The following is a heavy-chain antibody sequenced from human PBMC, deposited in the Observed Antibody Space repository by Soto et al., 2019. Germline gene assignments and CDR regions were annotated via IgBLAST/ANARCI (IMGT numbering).Heavy chain of an antibody. J-gene: IGHJ4*02. D-gene: IGHD6-6*01. V-gene: IGHV3-9*01. CDR2: ISWNSGSI. Sequence: DVQLVESGGGLVQPGRSLRLSCAASGFTFDDYAMHWVRQAPGKGLEWVSGISWNSGSIGYADSVKGRFTISRDNAKNSLYLQMNSLRAEDTALYYCAKDGYSSSSHYFDYWGQGTLVTVSS. CDR3: AKDGYSSSSHYFDY. CDR1: GFTFDDYA.